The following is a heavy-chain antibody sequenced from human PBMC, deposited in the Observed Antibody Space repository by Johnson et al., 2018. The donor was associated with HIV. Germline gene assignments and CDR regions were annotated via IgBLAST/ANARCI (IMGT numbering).Heavy chain of an antibody. V-gene: IGHV3-30*04. Sequence: VQLVESGGGVVQPGRSLKLSCAASGFTFSSYAMHWVRQAPGKGLDWVVVISNDGSNKYYRDSVKGRFTISRDNSKNTLYLQRNSLRAGDTAVYYCAKERAYIRTFDIWGQGTLVTVSS. CDR3: AKERAYIRTFDI. CDR1: GFTFSSYA. CDR2: ISNDGSNK. D-gene: IGHD5-18*01. J-gene: IGHJ3*02.